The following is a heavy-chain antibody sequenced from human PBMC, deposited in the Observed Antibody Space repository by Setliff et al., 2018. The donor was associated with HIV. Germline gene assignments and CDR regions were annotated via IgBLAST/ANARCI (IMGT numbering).Heavy chain of an antibody. CDR1: DYTFTSYG. Sequence: ASVKVSCKASDYTFTSYGISWVRQAPGQGLEWMGWISAYNGNTNYAQKFQGRVTMTRDTSISTAYMELSSLRSDDTAVYYCARGAWYSSGWYSSRYMDVWGKGTTVTVSS. D-gene: IGHD6-19*01. J-gene: IGHJ6*03. CDR2: ISAYNGNT. V-gene: IGHV1-18*01. CDR3: ARGAWYSSGWYSSRYMDV.